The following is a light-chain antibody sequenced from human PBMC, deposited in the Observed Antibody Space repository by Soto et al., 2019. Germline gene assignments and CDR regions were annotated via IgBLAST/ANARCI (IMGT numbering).Light chain of an antibody. Sequence: DIQITQSPSTLSSSVLERFTITFRASQSISSWLAWYQQKPGKAPKLLIYDASSLESGVPSRFSGSGSGTEFTLTISSLQPDDFATYYCQQYNSYITFGQGTRLEI. J-gene: IGKJ5*01. V-gene: IGKV1-5*01. CDR2: DAS. CDR1: QSISSW. CDR3: QQYNSYIT.